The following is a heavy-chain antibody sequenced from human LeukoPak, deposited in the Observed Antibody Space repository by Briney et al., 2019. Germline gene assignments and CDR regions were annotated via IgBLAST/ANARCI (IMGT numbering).Heavy chain of an antibody. CDR2: ISYDGSNK. V-gene: IGHV3-30*18. D-gene: IGHD3-16*01. J-gene: IGHJ5*02. CDR1: GFSFSSYG. CDR3: AKPMITFGGVIDH. Sequence: PGGSLRLSCAASGFSFSSYGTHWVRQAPGKGLGWVAVISYDGSNKYYADSVKGRFTISRDNSKNTLYLQMNSLRAEDTAVYYCAKPMITFGGVIDHWGQGTLVTVSS.